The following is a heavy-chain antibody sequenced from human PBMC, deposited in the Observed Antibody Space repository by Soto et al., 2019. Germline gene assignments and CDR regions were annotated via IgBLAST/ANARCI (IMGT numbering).Heavy chain of an antibody. CDR1: GFTFSSYW. V-gene: IGHV3-74*01. CDR3: ARVSPSYYGSWSYYSLDY. D-gene: IGHD3-10*01. Sequence: EVQLVESGGGLVQPGGSLRLSCAASGFTFSSYWMHWVRQAPGKGLVWVSRINSDGSSTSYADSVKGRFTISRDNAKSTLYLQMNSLSAEDTAVYFCARVSPSYYGSWSYYSLDYWGQGTLVTVSS. J-gene: IGHJ4*02. CDR2: INSDGSST.